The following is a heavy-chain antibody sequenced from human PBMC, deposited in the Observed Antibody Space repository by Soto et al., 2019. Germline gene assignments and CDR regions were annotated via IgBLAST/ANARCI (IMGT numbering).Heavy chain of an antibody. Sequence: ASVKVSCKASGYTFTSYGISWVRQAPGQGLEWMGWISAYNGSTNYAQKLQGRVTMTTDTSTSTAYMELRSLRSDDTAVYYCARVGDFWSGYYSNWFDPWGQGTLVTVSS. CDR2: ISAYNGST. V-gene: IGHV1-18*04. D-gene: IGHD3-3*01. J-gene: IGHJ5*02. CDR1: GYTFTSYG. CDR3: ARVGDFWSGYYSNWFDP.